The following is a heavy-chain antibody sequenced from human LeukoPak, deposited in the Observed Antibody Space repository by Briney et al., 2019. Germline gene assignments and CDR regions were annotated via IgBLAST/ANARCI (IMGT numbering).Heavy chain of an antibody. V-gene: IGHV5-51*01. J-gene: IGHJ5*02. CDR2: IYPGDSDT. CDR3: ARLGIAAAGTNNWLDP. Sequence: GESLKISCKGSGYSFTSYWIGWVRQMPGKGLEWMGIIYPGDSDTRYSPSFQGQVTFSADKSISTAYLQWSSLKASDTAMYYCARLGIAAAGTNNWLDPWGQGNLVTVSS. D-gene: IGHD6-13*01. CDR1: GYSFTSYW.